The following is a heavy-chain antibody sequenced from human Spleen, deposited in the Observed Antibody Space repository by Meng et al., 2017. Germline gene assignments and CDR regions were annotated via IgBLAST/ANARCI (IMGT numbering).Heavy chain of an antibody. D-gene: IGHD3-22*01. CDR2: IYSGGNT. V-gene: IGHV3-66*02. Sequence: GESLKISCAASGFTVSHNYMSWVRQAPGKGLEWVSVIYSGGNTYYADSVKGRFTISRDNSKNTLYLQMNSLRAEDTAVYYCQWLSTHPPDQWGQGTLVTVSS. J-gene: IGHJ4*01. CDR1: GFTVSHNY. CDR3: QWLSTHPPDQ.